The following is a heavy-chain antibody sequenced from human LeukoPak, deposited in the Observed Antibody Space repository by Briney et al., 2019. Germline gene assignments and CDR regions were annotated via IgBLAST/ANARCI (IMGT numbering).Heavy chain of an antibody. J-gene: IGHJ3*02. CDR3: ARDPNDSNGPGAFDI. D-gene: IGHD3-22*01. Sequence: GGSLRLSCAASGFTFSSYSMNWVRQAPGKGLEWVSSISSSSSYIYYADSVKGRFTISRDNAMNSLYLQMNSLRAEDTAVYYCARDPNDSNGPGAFDIWGQGTMATVSS. V-gene: IGHV3-21*01. CDR2: ISSSSSYI. CDR1: GFTFSSYS.